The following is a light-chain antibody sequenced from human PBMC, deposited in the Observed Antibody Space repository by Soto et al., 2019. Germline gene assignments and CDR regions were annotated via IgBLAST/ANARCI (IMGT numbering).Light chain of an antibody. V-gene: IGKV3-15*01. CDR3: QKYNSAPWT. J-gene: IGKJ1*01. CDR2: AAS. CDR1: QSVSSN. Sequence: ETVMKQSPATLSVSPGERATLSCRASQSVSSNLAWYQQKPGQAPRLLIFAASTLQSGVPSRFSGSGSGTDFTLTISSLQPEDVATYYCQKYNSAPWTFGQGTKVDI.